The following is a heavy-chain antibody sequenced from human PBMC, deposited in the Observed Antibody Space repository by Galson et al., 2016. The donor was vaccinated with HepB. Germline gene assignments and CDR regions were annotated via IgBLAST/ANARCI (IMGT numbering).Heavy chain of an antibody. Sequence: SLRLSCAASGFTFSSYGMHWVRQAPGQGLEWVAVVSFDGSQKYSQKFQDRVTITRDTSASTGYMELSNLRSEDTAVYFCARLSTSGTYFGYWGQGVLVTVSS. V-gene: IGHV3-30*19. J-gene: IGHJ4*02. D-gene: IGHD1-26*01. CDR3: ARLSTSGTYFGY. CDR1: GFTFSSYG. CDR2: VSFDGSQK.